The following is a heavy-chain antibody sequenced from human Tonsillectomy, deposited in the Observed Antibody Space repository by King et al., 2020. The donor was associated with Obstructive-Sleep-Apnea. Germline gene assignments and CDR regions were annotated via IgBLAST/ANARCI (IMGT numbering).Heavy chain of an antibody. CDR1: GFTFSDYY. Sequence: VQLVESGGGLVKPGGSLRLSCAASGFTFSDYYMSWIRQAPGKGLEWVSYISSSGSTIYYADSVKGRFTISRDNAKNSLYLQMNSLRAEDTAVYYCAREPMGRVGGIAVAGRAEYFQHWGQGTLVTVSS. CDR3: AREPMGRVGGIAVAGRAEYFQH. J-gene: IGHJ1*01. V-gene: IGHV3-11*01. CDR2: ISSSGSTI. D-gene: IGHD6-19*01.